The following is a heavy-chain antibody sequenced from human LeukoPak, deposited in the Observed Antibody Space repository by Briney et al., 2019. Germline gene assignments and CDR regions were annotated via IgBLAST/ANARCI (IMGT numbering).Heavy chain of an antibody. CDR3: AREPLASNSYGLNNWFDP. CDR1: GFTFSSHE. D-gene: IGHD5-18*01. Sequence: GGSLRLPCAASGFTFSSHEMNWVRQAPGKGLEWVSYISSSGHTMNYADSVKGRFTISRDNAKNSLYLQMSSLRVDDTAVYYCAREPLASNSYGLNNWFDPWGQGTLVTVSS. V-gene: IGHV3-48*03. CDR2: ISSSGHTM. J-gene: IGHJ5*02.